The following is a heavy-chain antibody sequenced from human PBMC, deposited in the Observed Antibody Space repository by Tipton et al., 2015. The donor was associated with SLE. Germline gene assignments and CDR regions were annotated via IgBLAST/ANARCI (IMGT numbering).Heavy chain of an antibody. D-gene: IGHD1-1*01. CDR1: GFTFTSSA. J-gene: IGHJ3*02. CDR3: AAENDQTQPAFDI. Sequence: QSGAEVKKPGTSVKVSCKASGFTFTSSAMQWVRQARGQRLEWIGWIVVGSGNTNYAQKFQERVTITRDMSTSTAYMELSSLRSEDTAVYYRAAENDQTQPAFDIWGQGTMVTVSS. V-gene: IGHV1-58*02. CDR2: IVVGSGNT.